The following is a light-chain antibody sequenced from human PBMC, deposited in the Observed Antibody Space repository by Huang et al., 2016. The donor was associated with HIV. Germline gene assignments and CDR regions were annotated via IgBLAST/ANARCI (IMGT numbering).Light chain of an antibody. CDR1: KNIHRY. CDR3: QQSHSSSAWT. CDR2: GAS. J-gene: IGKJ1*01. V-gene: IGKV1-39*01. Sequence: DIQMTQSPSSLSASIGDRVTITCRAGKNIHRYLNWYQQKPGKAPKLLIFGASNLHSGVPSRFSGSGSGTDFILTINSLQPEDFATYYCQQSHSSSAWTFGQGTRVEIK.